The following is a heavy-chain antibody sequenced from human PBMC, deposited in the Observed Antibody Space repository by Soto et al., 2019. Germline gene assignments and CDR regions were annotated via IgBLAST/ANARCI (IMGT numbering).Heavy chain of an antibody. CDR2: ISWDGGST. V-gene: IGHV3-43*01. J-gene: IGHJ6*02. CDR3: AKDTGPYSYYYGMDV. Sequence: PGGSLRLSCAASGFTFDDYTMHWVRQAPGKGLEWVSLISWDGGSTYYADSVKGRFTISRDNSKNSLYLQMNSLRTEDTALYYCAKDTGPYSYYYGMDVWGQGTTVTVSS. CDR1: GFTFDDYT.